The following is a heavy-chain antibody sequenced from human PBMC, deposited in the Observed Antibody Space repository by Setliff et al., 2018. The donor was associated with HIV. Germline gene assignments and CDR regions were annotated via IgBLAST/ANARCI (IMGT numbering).Heavy chain of an antibody. J-gene: IGHJ6*02. V-gene: IGHV1-3*01. CDR3: ASSAVAGSTPVLIYYYYGMDV. CDR1: GYTLTIYA. Sequence: ASVKVSCKASGYTLTIYAMHWVRQAPGQRLEWMGWINVDNDNTKYSQKFQGRVTLTRDTSASTAYMELSGLRSEDTAVYYCASSAVAGSTPVLIYYYYGMDVWGQGTAVTVSS. CDR2: INVDNDNT. D-gene: IGHD6-19*01.